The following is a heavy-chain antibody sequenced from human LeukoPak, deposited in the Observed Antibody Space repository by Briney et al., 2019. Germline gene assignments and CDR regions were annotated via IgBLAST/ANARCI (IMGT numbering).Heavy chain of an antibody. V-gene: IGHV3-33*01. Sequence: GRSLGLSCAASGFTFSSYGMHWVRQAPGKGLEWVAVIWYDGSNKYYADSVKGRFTISRDNSKNTLYLQMNSLRAEDTAVYYCARGEAAVAAYTNWFDPWGQGTLVTVSS. CDR1: GFTFSSYG. CDR3: ARGEAAVAAYTNWFDP. J-gene: IGHJ5*02. D-gene: IGHD6-19*01. CDR2: IWYDGSNK.